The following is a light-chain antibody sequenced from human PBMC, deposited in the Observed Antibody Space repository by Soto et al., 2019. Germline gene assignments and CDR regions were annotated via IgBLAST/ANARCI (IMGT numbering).Light chain of an antibody. Sequence: EIVMTQSPATLAMSPGESATLSCRATQNVNSNLAWYQHRPGQAPRLLIYGASMRPTGIPARFSGSGSGTEFTLTIDSLQSEDFAVYYCQQYNDWPPMYTFGQGTKLEIK. J-gene: IGKJ2*01. CDR1: QNVNSN. CDR2: GAS. CDR3: QQYNDWPPMYT. V-gene: IGKV3-15*01.